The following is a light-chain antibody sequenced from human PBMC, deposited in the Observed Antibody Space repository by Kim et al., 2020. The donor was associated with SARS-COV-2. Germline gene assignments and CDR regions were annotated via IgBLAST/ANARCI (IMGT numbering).Light chain of an antibody. CDR1: SLRSYY. J-gene: IGLJ2*01. CDR3: GSRDNSGNHHAL. V-gene: IGLV3-19*01. Sequence: SSELTQDPTVSVALGQTVRITCQGDSLRSYYASWYQQKPGQAPTLVIYDKNNRPSGIPDRFSGSSSGNTASLTITGAQAEDEADYFCGSRDNSGNHHALFGGGTQLTVL. CDR2: DKN.